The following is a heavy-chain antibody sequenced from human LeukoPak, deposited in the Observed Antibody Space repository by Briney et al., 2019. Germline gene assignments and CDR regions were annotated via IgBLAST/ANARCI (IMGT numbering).Heavy chain of an antibody. CDR1: GGTFSSYA. Sequence: SVKFSRKASGGTFSSYAISGVRHAPGQGLEWRGGTNLIFGTETNAQKCQGRVTMTADESTSTAYMELSSLRSEDTAVYYCARDGRGYSYGNFDYWGQGTLVTVSS. J-gene: IGHJ4*02. CDR3: ARDGRGYSYGNFDY. D-gene: IGHD5-18*01. CDR2: TNLIFGTE. V-gene: IGHV1-69*01.